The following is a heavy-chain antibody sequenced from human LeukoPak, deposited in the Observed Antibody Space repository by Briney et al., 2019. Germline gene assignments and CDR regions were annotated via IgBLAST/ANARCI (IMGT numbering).Heavy chain of an antibody. D-gene: IGHD3-10*01. Sequence: SETLSLTCTVSGYSISSGYYWGWIRQPPGKGLEWIGSIYHSGSTYYNPSLKSRVTISVDTSKNQFSLKLSSVTAADTAVYYCARSLRGSPLDYWGQGTLVTVSS. CDR1: GYSISSGYY. CDR2: IYHSGST. J-gene: IGHJ4*02. V-gene: IGHV4-38-2*02. CDR3: ARSLRGSPLDY.